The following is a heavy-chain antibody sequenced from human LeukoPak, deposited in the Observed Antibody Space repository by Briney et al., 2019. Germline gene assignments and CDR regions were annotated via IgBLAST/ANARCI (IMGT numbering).Heavy chain of an antibody. CDR3: ARDLNWNGNYYYYYYMDV. CDR1: GYTFTGYY. V-gene: IGHV1-2*02. D-gene: IGHD1-20*01. Sequence: GASVKVSCKASGYTFTGYYMHWVRQAPGQGLEWMGWINPNSGGTNYAQKFQGRVTMTRDTSISTAYMELSRLRSDDTAVYYCARDLNWNGNYYYYYYMDVWGKGTTVTVSS. CDR2: INPNSGGT. J-gene: IGHJ6*03.